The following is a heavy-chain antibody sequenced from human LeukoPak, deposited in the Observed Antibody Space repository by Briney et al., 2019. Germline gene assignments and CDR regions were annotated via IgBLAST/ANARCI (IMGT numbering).Heavy chain of an antibody. CDR3: ARSDWYVNLDY. Sequence: SETLSLTCTVSSDSITSYYWNWIRQPPGKGLEWIGYISSSGTTNYNPSLKSRVTISIDTSKNQFSLRLSSVNAADTAVYYCARSDWYVNLDYRCQGTLVTVS. V-gene: IGHV4-59*01. J-gene: IGHJ4*02. CDR1: SDSITSYY. CDR2: ISSSGTT. D-gene: IGHD6-19*01.